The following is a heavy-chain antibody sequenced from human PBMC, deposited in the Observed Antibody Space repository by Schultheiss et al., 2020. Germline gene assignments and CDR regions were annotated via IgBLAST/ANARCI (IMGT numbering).Heavy chain of an antibody. J-gene: IGHJ3*02. CDR2: ISSSGSTI. Sequence: GGSLRLSCTASGITFSSYAMSWVRQAPGKGLEWVSYISSSGSTIYYADSVKGRFTISRDNSKNTLYLQMNSLRAEDTAVYYCAREYYYDSSGYYGPQLGAFDIWGQGTMVTVS. D-gene: IGHD3-22*01. CDR1: GITFSSYA. CDR3: AREYYYDSSGYYGPQLGAFDI. V-gene: IGHV3-23*01.